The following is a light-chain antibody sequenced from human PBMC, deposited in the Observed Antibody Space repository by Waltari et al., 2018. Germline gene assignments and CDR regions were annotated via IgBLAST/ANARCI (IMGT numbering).Light chain of an antibody. CDR3: QQRYTWPLS. CDR1: QPVSFY. Sequence: EIVLTQSPATLSLSPGERAPLSCRASQPVSFYLAWYQQKPGQAPRLLIYDTSNRATGVPARFSGGGSVTDFTLTISSLEPEDFAVYYCQQRYTWPLSFGGGTKVEIK. CDR2: DTS. J-gene: IGKJ4*01. V-gene: IGKV3-11*01.